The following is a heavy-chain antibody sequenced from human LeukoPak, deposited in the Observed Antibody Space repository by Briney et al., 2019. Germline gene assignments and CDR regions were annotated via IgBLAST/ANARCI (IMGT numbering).Heavy chain of an antibody. CDR1: GFTFSSYW. Sequence: PGGSLRLSCAASGFTFSSYWMSWVRQAPGKGLEWVAFIRYDGSKQFYSDSVKGRCTISRDNSKNTLYLQMNSLRAEDTAVYYCAKGFSTTESALDYWGQGTLVTVSS. CDR2: IRYDGSKQ. J-gene: IGHJ4*02. CDR3: AKGFSTTESALDY. V-gene: IGHV3-30*02. D-gene: IGHD4-11*01.